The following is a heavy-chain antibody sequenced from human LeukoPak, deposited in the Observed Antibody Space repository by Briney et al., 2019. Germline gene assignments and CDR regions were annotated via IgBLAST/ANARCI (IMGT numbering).Heavy chain of an antibody. J-gene: IGHJ4*02. Sequence: GSSVKVSCKASGYTFTGYYMHWVRQAPGQGLEWMGWINPNSGGTNYAQKFQGRVTMTRDTSISTAYMELSRLRSDDTAVYYCARDDGPHYYGSGSYDPWFDYWGQGTLVTVSS. V-gene: IGHV1-2*02. CDR3: ARDDGPHYYGSGSYDPWFDY. CDR1: GYTFTGYY. CDR2: INPNSGGT. D-gene: IGHD3-10*01.